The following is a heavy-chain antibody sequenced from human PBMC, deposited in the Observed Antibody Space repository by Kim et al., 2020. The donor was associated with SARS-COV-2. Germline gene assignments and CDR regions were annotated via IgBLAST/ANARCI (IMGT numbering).Heavy chain of an antibody. V-gene: IGHV4-34*01. CDR1: GGSFSGYY. D-gene: IGHD6-13*01. CDR2: INHSGST. Sequence: SETLSLTCAVYGGSFSGYYWSWIRQPPGKGLEWIGEINHSGSTNYNPSLKSRVTISVDTSKNQFSLKLSSVTAADTAVYYCARAPGIAAAGTHFDYWGQG. CDR3: ARAPGIAAAGTHFDY. J-gene: IGHJ4*02.